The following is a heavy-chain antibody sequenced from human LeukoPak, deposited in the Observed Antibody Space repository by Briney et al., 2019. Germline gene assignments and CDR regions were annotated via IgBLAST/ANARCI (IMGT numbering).Heavy chain of an antibody. Sequence: PSETLSLTCTVYGASFSGYYWTWVRQPPGKGLEWIGEINHSGSTKYNPSLKSRVTISVDTSKNQFSLKLSSVTAADTAVYYCARVPANNWNLNWFDPWGQGTLVTVSS. CDR2: INHSGST. J-gene: IGHJ5*02. CDR3: ARVPANNWNLNWFDP. D-gene: IGHD1-20*01. CDR1: GASFSGYY. V-gene: IGHV4-34*01.